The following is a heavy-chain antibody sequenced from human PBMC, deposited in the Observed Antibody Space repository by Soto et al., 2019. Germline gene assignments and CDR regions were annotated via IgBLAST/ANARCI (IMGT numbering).Heavy chain of an antibody. V-gene: IGHV3-33*08. J-gene: IGHJ6*02. CDR1: GFTFSSYG. Sequence: PGGSLRLSCAASGFTFSSYGMHWVRQAPGKGLEWVAVIWYDGSDKYYADSVKGRFTISRDNSKNSLYLQMNSLRAEDTAVYFCARDPAIYSGKFDYGLDVWGRGTTVTVSS. CDR2: IWYDGSDK. D-gene: IGHD4-4*01. CDR3: ARDPAIYSGKFDYGLDV.